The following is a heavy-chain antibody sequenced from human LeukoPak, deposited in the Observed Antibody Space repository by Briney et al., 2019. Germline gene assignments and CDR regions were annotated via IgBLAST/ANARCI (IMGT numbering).Heavy chain of an antibody. CDR3: ARGQSYGWFDP. J-gene: IGHJ5*02. D-gene: IGHD5-18*01. V-gene: IGHV3-21*01. CDR1: GFTFSTYS. CDR2: ISGNSNYI. Sequence: GGSLRLSCAASGFTFSTYSMNWVRQAPGKGLEWVSSISGNSNYIYYADSVKGRFTISRDSAQNSLYLQMNSLRAEDTAVYYCARGQSYGWFDPWGQGTLVTVSS.